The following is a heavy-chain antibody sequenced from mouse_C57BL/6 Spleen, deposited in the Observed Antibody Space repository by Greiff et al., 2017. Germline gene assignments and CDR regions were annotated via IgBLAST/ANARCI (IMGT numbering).Heavy chain of an antibody. Sequence: VQLQQSGAELVRPGASVTLSCKASGYTFTDYEMHWVKQTPVHGLEWIGAIDPETGGTAYNQKFKGKAILTADKYSSTVYMQLRSLSSEDSAVYYCTRCGYSNSFYAMDYWGQGTSVTVSS. D-gene: IGHD2-5*01. CDR3: TRCGYSNSFYAMDY. CDR2: IDPETGGT. V-gene: IGHV1-15*01. J-gene: IGHJ4*01. CDR1: GYTFTDYE.